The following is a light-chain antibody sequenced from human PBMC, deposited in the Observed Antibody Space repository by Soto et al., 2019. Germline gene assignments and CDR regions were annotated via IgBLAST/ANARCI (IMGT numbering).Light chain of an antibody. CDR3: QQSYSTPIT. V-gene: IGKV1D-12*01. J-gene: IGKJ5*01. Sequence: DIQMTQSPSYVSASVGDTVTITCRASQGISSWLAWFQQKPGKAPKFLISAASHLQSGVPSRFSGSGPGTDFTLTISSLQPEDFATYYCQQSYSTPITFGQGTRLEIK. CDR1: QGISSW. CDR2: AAS.